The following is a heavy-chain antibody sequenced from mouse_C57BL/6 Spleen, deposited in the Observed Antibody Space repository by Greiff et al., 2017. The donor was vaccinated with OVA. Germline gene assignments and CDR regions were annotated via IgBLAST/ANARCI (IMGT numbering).Heavy chain of an antibody. CDR3: TRDLLTGTRGFDY. V-gene: IGHV5-9-1*02. J-gene: IGHJ2*01. CDR2: ISSGGDYI. Sequence: EVMLVESGEGLVKPGGSLKLPCAASGFTFSSYAMSWVRQTPEKRLEWVAYISSGGDYIYYADTVKGRFTISRDNARNTLYLQMSSLKSEDTAMYYCTRDLLTGTRGFDYWGQGTTLTVSS. CDR1: GFTFSSYA. D-gene: IGHD4-1*01.